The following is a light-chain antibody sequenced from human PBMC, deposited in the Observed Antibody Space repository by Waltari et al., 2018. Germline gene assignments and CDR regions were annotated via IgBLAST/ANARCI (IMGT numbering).Light chain of an antibody. V-gene: IGKV4-1*01. CDR1: QSVLYSSNKKKY. J-gene: IGKJ1*01. CDR2: WAS. Sequence: DIVMTQSPDSLAVSLGERATINCKSSQSVLYSSNKKKYLAWYQQKAGQPPKLLIYWASTREYGVPDRFTGSGSGTDFTLTISSLQAEDVAVYYCQQYYSTPWTFGQGTKVEIK. CDR3: QQYYSTPWT.